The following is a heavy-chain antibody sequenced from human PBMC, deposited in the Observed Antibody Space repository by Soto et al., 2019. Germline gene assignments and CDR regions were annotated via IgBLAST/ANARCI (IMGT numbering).Heavy chain of an antibody. D-gene: IGHD3-10*01. CDR1: GFTFSSYG. CDR2: IWYDGSNK. J-gene: IGHJ3*02. CDR3: ARDGSGDRHAFDI. Sequence: GGPLSLSCAASGFTFSSYGMHWVRKAPGKGLEWVAVIWYDGSNKYYADSVKGRFTISRDNSKNTLYLLMNSLRAEDTAVYYCARDGSGDRHAFDIWGQGTMVTVSS. V-gene: IGHV3-33*01.